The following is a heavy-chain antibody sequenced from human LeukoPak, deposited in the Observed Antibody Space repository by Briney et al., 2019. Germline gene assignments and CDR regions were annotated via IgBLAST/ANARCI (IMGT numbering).Heavy chain of an antibody. CDR1: GGSISSGSYY. D-gene: IGHD1-1*01. CDR2: VYISGST. J-gene: IGHJ3*02. Sequence: PSQTLSLTCTVSGGSISSGSYYWTWIRQPAGKGLEWIGRVYISGSTNYNPSLKSRVTISVDTSKNHFSLKLTSVAAADTAVYYCARGLEWGDGFDIWGQGTMVTVSP. CDR3: ARGLEWGDGFDI. V-gene: IGHV4-61*02.